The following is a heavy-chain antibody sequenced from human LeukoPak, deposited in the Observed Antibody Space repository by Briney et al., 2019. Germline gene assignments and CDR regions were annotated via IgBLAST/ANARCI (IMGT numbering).Heavy chain of an antibody. J-gene: IGHJ4*02. V-gene: IGHV3-48*01. CDR3: ARETRRGTNFDY. CDR2: ISSSSGTI. CDR1: GFTFSDYS. Sequence: GGSLRLSCAASGFTFSDYSMNWVRQAPGKGLEWVSFISSSSGTIYYADSVKGRFTISRDNAQNSVYLQMNSLRAEDTAVYYCARETRRGTNFDYWGQGTQVTVSP.